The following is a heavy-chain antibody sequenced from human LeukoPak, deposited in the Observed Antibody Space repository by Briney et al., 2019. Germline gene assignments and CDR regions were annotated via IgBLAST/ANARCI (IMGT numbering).Heavy chain of an antibody. V-gene: IGHV4-34*01. J-gene: IGHJ4*02. Sequence: GSLRLSCAASGFTFSDYYRSWIRQPPGKGLEWIGEINHSGSTNYNPSLKSRVTISVDTSKNQFSLKLSSVTAADTAVYYCARGRVGATQFDYWGQGTLVTVSS. D-gene: IGHD1-26*01. CDR2: INHSGST. CDR3: ARGRVGATQFDY. CDR1: GFTFSDYY.